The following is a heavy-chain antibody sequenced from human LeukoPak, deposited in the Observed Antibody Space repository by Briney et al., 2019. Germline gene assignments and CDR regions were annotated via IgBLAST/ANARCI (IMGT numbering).Heavy chain of an antibody. J-gene: IGHJ4*02. CDR3: ARESYYDFWSGSLPVDY. V-gene: IGHV6-1*01. D-gene: IGHD3-3*01. CDR2: TYYRSKWYN. Sequence: PSQTLSLTCAISGDSVSSNSAAWNWIRQSPSRGLEWLGRTYYRSKWYNDYAVSVKSRITINPDTSKNQFSLQLNSVTPEDTAVCYCARESYYDFWSGSLPVDYWGQGTLVTVSS. CDR1: GDSVSSNSAA.